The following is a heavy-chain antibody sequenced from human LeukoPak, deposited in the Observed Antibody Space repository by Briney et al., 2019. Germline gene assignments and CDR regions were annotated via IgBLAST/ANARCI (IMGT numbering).Heavy chain of an antibody. CDR3: AKSNGYGLIDY. Sequence: PSETLSLTCAVSGASISSSNYYWGWVRQSPGKGLEWIGNIYSSGNTHYNASLKSRVTMYIDTSKNQFSLKLSSVTAADTAMYYCAKSNGYGLIDYWGQGTLVTVSS. V-gene: IGHV4-39*01. D-gene: IGHD5-12*01. CDR2: IYSSGNT. J-gene: IGHJ4*02. CDR1: GASISSSNYY.